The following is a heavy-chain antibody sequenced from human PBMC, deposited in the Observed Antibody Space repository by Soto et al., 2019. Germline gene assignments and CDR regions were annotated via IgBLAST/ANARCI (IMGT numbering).Heavy chain of an antibody. CDR1: GYTFTSYA. D-gene: IGHD6-13*01. V-gene: IGHV1-3*01. J-gene: IGHJ4*02. CDR3: AHRAGMGGNSWLPGY. CDR2: INAGNSDT. Sequence: ASVKVSCKASGYTFTSYAMHWVRQAPGQRLEWMGWINAGNSDTTYSQKFQGRVTITSDTSASTAYMELTNMDPVDTATYFCAHRAGMGGNSWLPGYWGQGILVTVSS.